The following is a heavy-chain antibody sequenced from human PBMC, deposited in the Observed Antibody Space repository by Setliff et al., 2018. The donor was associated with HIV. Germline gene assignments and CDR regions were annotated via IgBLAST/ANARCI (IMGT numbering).Heavy chain of an antibody. V-gene: IGHV1-18*01. Sequence: ASVKVSCKASGYNFNNHGTTWVRQAPGRGLEWVGWIGYNGNTNYAQKFQGRVTMTTDTSTNTAYMDLTSLKSDDTAVYYCARDPTAPSITIFGVVGATYWFDPWGPGTLVTSPQ. CDR3: ARDPTAPSITIFGVVGATYWFDP. J-gene: IGHJ5*02. D-gene: IGHD3-3*01. CDR1: GYNFNNHG. CDR2: IGYNGNT.